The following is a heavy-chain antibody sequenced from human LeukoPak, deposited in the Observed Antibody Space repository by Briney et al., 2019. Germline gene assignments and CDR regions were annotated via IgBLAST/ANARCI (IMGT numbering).Heavy chain of an antibody. J-gene: IGHJ6*02. Sequence: GESLKISCQGSGYSFSSYWIAWVRQMPGKGLEWMGDTYPGDSDTTYSPSFQGQVTISADKSIRTAYLQWSSLKASDTAMYYCARHGTGTSQYYFYFGMDVWGQGTTVTVSS. CDR1: GYSFSSYW. V-gene: IGHV5-51*01. CDR2: TYPGDSDT. D-gene: IGHD1-7*01. CDR3: ARHGTGTSQYYFYFGMDV.